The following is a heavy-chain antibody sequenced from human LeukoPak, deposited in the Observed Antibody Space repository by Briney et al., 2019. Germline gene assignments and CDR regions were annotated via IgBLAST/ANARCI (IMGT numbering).Heavy chain of an antibody. CDR3: ARDGISLIGY. D-gene: IGHD3-3*02. CDR2: ISYDGSNK. CDR1: GFTFSSYA. J-gene: IGHJ4*02. V-gene: IGHV3-30*14. Sequence: GGSLRLSCAASGFTFSSYAMHWVRQAPGKGLEWVAVISYDGSNKYDADSVKGRFTISRDNSKNTLYLQMNSLRAEDTAVYYCARDGISLIGYWGQGTLVTVSS.